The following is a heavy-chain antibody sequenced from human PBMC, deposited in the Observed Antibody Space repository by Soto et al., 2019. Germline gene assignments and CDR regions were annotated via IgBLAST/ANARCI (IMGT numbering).Heavy chain of an antibody. CDR3: ARESIAARWSYFDY. V-gene: IGHV4-59*01. D-gene: IGHD6-6*01. Sequence: PSETLSLTCTVSGGSISSYYWSWIRQPPGKGLEWIGYIYYSGSTNYNPSLKSRDTISVDTSKNQFSLKLSSVTAADTAVYYCARESIAARWSYFDYWGQGTLVTVSS. CDR2: IYYSGST. J-gene: IGHJ4*02. CDR1: GGSISSYY.